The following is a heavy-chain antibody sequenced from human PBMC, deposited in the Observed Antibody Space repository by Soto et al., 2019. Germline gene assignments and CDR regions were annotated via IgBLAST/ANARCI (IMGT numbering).Heavy chain of an antibody. V-gene: IGHV4-31*03. CDR2: IYYSGST. CDR3: ARLPRYYYDSSGYHTQHYFDY. D-gene: IGHD3-22*01. Sequence: QVQLQESGPGLVKPSQTLSLTCTVSGGSISSGGYYWSWIRQHPGKGLEWIGYIYYSGSTYYNPSLKSRVTISVDTSKDQVSLKLSSVTAADTAVYYCARLPRYYYDSSGYHTQHYFDYWGQGTLVTVSS. CDR1: GGSISSGGYY. J-gene: IGHJ4*02.